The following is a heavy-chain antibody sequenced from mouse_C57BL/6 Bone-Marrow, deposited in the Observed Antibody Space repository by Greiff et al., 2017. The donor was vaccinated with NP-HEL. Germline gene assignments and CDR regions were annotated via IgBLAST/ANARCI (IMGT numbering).Heavy chain of an antibody. Sequence: EVQLVESGGGLVKPGGSLKLSCAASGFTFSSYAMSWVRQTPEKRLEWVATISDGGSYTYYPDNVKGRFTISRDNAKNNLYLQMSHLKSEDTAMYYCARACGSSSYYAMDYWGQGTSVTVSS. CDR3: ARACGSSSYYAMDY. CDR1: GFTFSSYA. V-gene: IGHV5-4*01. D-gene: IGHD1-1*01. CDR2: ISDGGSYT. J-gene: IGHJ4*01.